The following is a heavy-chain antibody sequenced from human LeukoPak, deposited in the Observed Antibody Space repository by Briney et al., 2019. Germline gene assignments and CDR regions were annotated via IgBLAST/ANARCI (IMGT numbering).Heavy chain of an antibody. D-gene: IGHD3-3*01. V-gene: IGHV4-30-2*01. Sequence: SETLSLTCAVSGGSISSGGYSWSWIRRPPGKGLEWIVDIYHSGSTYYNPSLKSRVTISQDRSKNQFSLKLRSVTAADTAVYYCARETIFGVVNYFDYWGQGTLVTVSS. CDR3: ARETIFGVVNYFDY. J-gene: IGHJ4*02. CDR1: GGSISSGGYS. CDR2: IYHSGST.